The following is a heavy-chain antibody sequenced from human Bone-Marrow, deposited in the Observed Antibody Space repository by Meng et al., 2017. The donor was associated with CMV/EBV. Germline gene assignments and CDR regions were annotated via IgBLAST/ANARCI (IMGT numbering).Heavy chain of an antibody. J-gene: IGHJ6*02. Sequence: ASVKVSCKASGYTFTSYEINWVRQATGQGLEWMGWMNPNSGNTGYAQKFQGRVTITRNTSISTAYMELSSLRSDDTAVYYCARDRIDWELNYGMDVWGQGTTVTVSS. CDR1: GYTFTSYE. CDR2: MNPNSGNT. V-gene: IGHV1-8*03. CDR3: ARDRIDWELNYGMDV. D-gene: IGHD1-26*01.